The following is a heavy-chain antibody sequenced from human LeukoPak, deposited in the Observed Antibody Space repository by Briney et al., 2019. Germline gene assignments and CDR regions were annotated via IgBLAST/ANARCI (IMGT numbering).Heavy chain of an antibody. D-gene: IGHD1-26*01. Sequence: SGPTLVNPTQTLTLTCAFSGFSLRTSGLCVNWIRQPPGKALEWLARIDWDDDKYYTTSLKTRLTISKDTSKNQVVLTMTNMDPVDTGTYYCARMRSGSPLVYCGQGTLVTVSS. CDR2: IDWDDDK. CDR1: GFSLRTSGLC. CDR3: ARMRSGSPLVY. J-gene: IGHJ4*02. V-gene: IGHV2-70*11.